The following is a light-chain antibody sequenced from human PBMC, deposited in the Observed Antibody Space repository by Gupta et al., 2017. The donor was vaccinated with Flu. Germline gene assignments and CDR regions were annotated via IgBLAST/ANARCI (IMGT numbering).Light chain of an antibody. J-gene: IGKJ1*01. CDR2: GAS. V-gene: IGKV3-15*01. CDR3: QQYNNWPPKT. CDR1: QSVSSN. Sequence: ATLSVSPGERATLSCRASQSVSSNLAWYQQNTGQDPRILIYGASTRATGIPARFSGSGSGTEFTLTISSLQSEDFAVYYCQQYNNWPPKTFGQGTKVEIK.